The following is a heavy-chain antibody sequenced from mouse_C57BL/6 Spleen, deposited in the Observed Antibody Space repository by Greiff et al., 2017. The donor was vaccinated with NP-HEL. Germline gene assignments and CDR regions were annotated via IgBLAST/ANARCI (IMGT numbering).Heavy chain of an antibody. CDR3: ARFYYGISYYFDY. D-gene: IGHD1-1*01. J-gene: IGHJ2*01. CDR2: IYPGGGYT. Sequence: VQLQQSGAELVRPGTSVKMSCKASGYTFTNYWIGWAKQRPGHGLEWIGDIYPGGGYTNYNEKFKAKATLTVDKSSSTAYMQLKSLTSEDSAGYYCARFYYGISYYFDYWGQGTTLTVSS. V-gene: IGHV1-63*01. CDR1: GYTFTNYW.